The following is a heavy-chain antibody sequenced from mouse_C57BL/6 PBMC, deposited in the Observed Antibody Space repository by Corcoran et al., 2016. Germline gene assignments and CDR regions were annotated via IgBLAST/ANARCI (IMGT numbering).Heavy chain of an antibody. CDR3: ARDYDEGAWFAY. J-gene: IGHJ3*01. D-gene: IGHD2-12*01. Sequence: DVQLQESGPGLVKPSQSLSLTCSVTGYSITSGYYWNWIRQFPGNKLEWMGYISYDGSNNYNPSLKNRISITRDTSKNQFFLKLNSVTTEDTATYYCARDYDEGAWFAYWGQGTLVTVSA. V-gene: IGHV3-6*01. CDR2: ISYDGSN. CDR1: GYSITSGYY.